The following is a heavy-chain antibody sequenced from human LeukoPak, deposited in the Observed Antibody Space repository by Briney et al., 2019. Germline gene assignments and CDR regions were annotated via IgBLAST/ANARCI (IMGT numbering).Heavy chain of an antibody. J-gene: IGHJ4*02. Sequence: GGSLRLSCAASGFTFSDYYMSWIRQAPGKGLEWVSYISSSGSTIYYADSVKGRFTISRDNAKNSLYLQMNSLRAEDTAVYYCARVKRGVVPAATGNIDYWGQGTLVTVSS. V-gene: IGHV3-11*04. D-gene: IGHD2-2*01. CDR3: ARVKRGVVPAATGNIDY. CDR2: ISSSGSTI. CDR1: GFTFSDYY.